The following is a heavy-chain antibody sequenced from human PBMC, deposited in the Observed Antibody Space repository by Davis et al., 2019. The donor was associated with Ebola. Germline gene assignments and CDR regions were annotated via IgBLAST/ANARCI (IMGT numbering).Heavy chain of an antibody. J-gene: IGHJ4*02. CDR2: ISYDGSNK. D-gene: IGHD3-3*01. Sequence: GESLKISCAASGFTFSSYGMHWVRQAPGKGLEWVAVISYDGSNKYYADSVKGRFTISRDNSKNTLYLQMNSLRVEDTAVYYCARWGLRGNYDSWSGSDYYFDHWGQGTLVTVSS. CDR3: ARWGLRGNYDSWSGSDYYFDH. V-gene: IGHV3-30*03. CDR1: GFTFSSYG.